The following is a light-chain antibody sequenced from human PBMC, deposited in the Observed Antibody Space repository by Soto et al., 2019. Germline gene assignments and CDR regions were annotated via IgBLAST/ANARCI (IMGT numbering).Light chain of an antibody. CDR1: QSLLHSNGYNF. CDR2: LGS. V-gene: IGKV2-28*01. Sequence: EIVMTQSPLSLPVTPGEPASISCRSSQSLLHSNGYNFLNWYLQKPGQSPQLLIFLGSNRASGVLDRFSGSGSRTDFTLKISRVEAEDVGVYYCMQALQTWTFGQGTKVEIK. J-gene: IGKJ1*01. CDR3: MQALQTWT.